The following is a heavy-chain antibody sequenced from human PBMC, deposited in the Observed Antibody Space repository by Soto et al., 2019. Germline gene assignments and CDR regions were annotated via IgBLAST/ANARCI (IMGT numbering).Heavy chain of an antibody. CDR3: ARYTTGSHSSSPLNWFDP. CDR1: GGTFSSYA. D-gene: IGHD6-13*01. J-gene: IGHJ5*02. V-gene: IGHV1-69*13. CDR2: IIPIFGTA. Sequence: SVKVSCKASGGTFSSYAISWVRQAPGQGLEWMGGIIPIFGTANYAQKFQGRVTITADESTSTAYMELSSLRSEDTAVYYCARYTTGSHSSSPLNWFDPWGQGTLVTSPQ.